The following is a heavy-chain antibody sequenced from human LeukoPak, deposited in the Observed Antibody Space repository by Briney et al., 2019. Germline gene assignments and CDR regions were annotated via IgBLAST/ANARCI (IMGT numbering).Heavy chain of an antibody. CDR3: ARPQRDAFDI. CDR2: IYYSGST. CDR1: GGAISSCSYY. J-gene: IGHJ3*02. V-gene: IGHV4-39*01. Sequence: SETLSLTCPVSGGAISSCSYYWGWIRQPPGKGLGWIGSIYYSGSTYYNPSLKSRVTISVDTSKNQFSLKLSSVTAADTAVYYCARPQRDAFDIWGQGTMVTV.